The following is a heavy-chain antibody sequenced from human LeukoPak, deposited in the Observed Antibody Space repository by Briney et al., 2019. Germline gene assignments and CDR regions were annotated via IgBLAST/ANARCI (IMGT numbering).Heavy chain of an antibody. Sequence: PGGSLRLSCAASGFIFSDYYMSWIRQAPGKGLEWVSYISSSGSTIYYADSVKGRFTISRDNAKNSLYLQMNSLRAEDTAVYYCARKYSSGLDSFDYWGQGTLVTVSS. CDR1: GFIFSDYY. CDR3: ARKYSSGLDSFDY. D-gene: IGHD6-19*01. J-gene: IGHJ4*02. CDR2: ISSSGSTI. V-gene: IGHV3-11*01.